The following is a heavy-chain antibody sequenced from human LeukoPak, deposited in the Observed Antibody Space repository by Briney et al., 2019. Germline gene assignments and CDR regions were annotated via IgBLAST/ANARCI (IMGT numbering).Heavy chain of an antibody. Sequence: PGGSLRLSCVDSGVTLRRLWMHWVRQAPGKGLVWVSRISEDGSSTNYADSVKGRFTISRDNAKNTLYLQMNSLRVEDTAVYYCARDKFGRAAVDWGQGALVTVPS. CDR3: ARDKFGRAAVD. D-gene: IGHD6-13*01. CDR1: GVTLRRLW. CDR2: ISEDGSST. V-gene: IGHV3-74*01. J-gene: IGHJ4*02.